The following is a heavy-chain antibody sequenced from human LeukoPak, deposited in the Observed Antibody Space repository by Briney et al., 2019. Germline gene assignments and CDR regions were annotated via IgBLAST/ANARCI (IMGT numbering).Heavy chain of an antibody. CDR2: INTNTGNP. Sequence: ASVKVSCKASGYTFTSYAMNWVRQAPGQGLEWMGWINTNTGNPTYAQGFTGRFVFSLDTSVSTAYLQISSLKAEDTAVYYCARSYCSGGSCYSIYYYGMDVWAKGPRSPSP. D-gene: IGHD2-15*01. V-gene: IGHV7-4-1*02. CDR1: GYTFTSYA. CDR3: ARSYCSGGSCYSIYYYGMDV. J-gene: IGHJ6*02.